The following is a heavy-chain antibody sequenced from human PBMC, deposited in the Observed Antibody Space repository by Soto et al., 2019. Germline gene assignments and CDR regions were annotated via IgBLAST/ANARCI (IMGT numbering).Heavy chain of an antibody. CDR1: GYSFTSYW. CDR3: ARVVAVSGNYYYYGMDV. CDR2: IYPGDSDT. V-gene: IGHV5-51*01. J-gene: IGHJ6*02. Sequence: GESLKISCKGSGYSFTSYWIGWVRQMPGKGLEWMGIIYPGDSDTRYSPSFQGQVTISADKSITTAYLQWSSLKASDTAMYYCARVVAVSGNYYYYGMDVWGQGTTVTVSS. D-gene: IGHD6-19*01.